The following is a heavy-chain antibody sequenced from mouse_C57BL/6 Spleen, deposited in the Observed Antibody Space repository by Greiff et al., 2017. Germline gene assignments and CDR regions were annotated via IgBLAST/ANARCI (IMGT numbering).Heavy chain of an antibody. V-gene: IGHV5-16*01. CDR3: ARGPHYYGSSHFDY. D-gene: IGHD1-1*01. Sequence: EVKLMESEGGLVQPGSSMKLSCTASGFTFSDYYMAWVRQVPEKGLEWVANINYDGSSTYYLDSLKSRFIISRDNAKNILYLQMSSLKSEDTATYYCARGPHYYGSSHFDYWGQGTTLTVSS. CDR1: GFTFSDYY. J-gene: IGHJ2*01. CDR2: INYDGSST.